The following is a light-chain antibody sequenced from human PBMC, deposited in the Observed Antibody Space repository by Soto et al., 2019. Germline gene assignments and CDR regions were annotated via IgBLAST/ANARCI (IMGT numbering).Light chain of an antibody. V-gene: IGLV2-8*01. CDR2: EVN. CDR3: SSYAGSSNV. J-gene: IGLJ1*01. CDR1: SSDVGGYNY. Sequence: QSALTQPPSASGSPGQSVAISCTGTSSDVGGYNYVSWYQQHPGKAPNLMIYEVNKRPSGVPDRFSGSKSGNTASLTVSGLQAEDEADYYCSSYAGSSNVFGTGTKVT.